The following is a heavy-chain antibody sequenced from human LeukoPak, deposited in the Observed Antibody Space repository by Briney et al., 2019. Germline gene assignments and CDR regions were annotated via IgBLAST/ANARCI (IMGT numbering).Heavy chain of an antibody. Sequence: SQTLSLTCTVSGGSISSGDYYWSWIRQPPGKGLEWIGEINHSGSTNYNPSLKSRVTISVDTSKNQFSLKLSSVTAADTAVYYCARRYSSGWYGIDYWGQGTLVTVSS. CDR3: ARRYSSGWYGIDY. D-gene: IGHD6-19*01. J-gene: IGHJ4*02. CDR1: GGSISSGDYY. CDR2: INHSGST. V-gene: IGHV4-30-4*08.